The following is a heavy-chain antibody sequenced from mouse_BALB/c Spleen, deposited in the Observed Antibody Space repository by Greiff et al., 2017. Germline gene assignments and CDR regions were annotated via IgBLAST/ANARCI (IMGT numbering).Heavy chain of an antibody. J-gene: IGHJ3*01. V-gene: IGHV1-9*01. D-gene: IGHD2-4*01. CDR1: GYTFSSYW. CDR2: ILPGSGST. Sequence: QVQLKQSGAELMKPGASVKISCKATGYTFSSYWIEWVKQRPGHGLEWIGEILPGSGSTNYNEKFKGKATFTADTSSNTAYMQLSSLTSEDSAVYYCARRRDYNQAWFAYWGQGTLVTVSA. CDR3: ARRRDYNQAWFAY.